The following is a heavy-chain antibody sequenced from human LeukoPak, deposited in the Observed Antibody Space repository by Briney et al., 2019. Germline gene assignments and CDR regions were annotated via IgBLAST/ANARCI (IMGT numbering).Heavy chain of an antibody. CDR1: GGTFSSYA. D-gene: IGHD2-2*01. J-gene: IGHJ4*02. Sequence: GASVKVSCKASGGTFSSYAISWVRQAPGQGLEWMGRIIPILGIANYAQKFQGRVTITADKSTSTAYMELSSLRSEDTAVYYCARAIVPRYCSSTSCYAGISYYFDYWGQGTLVTVSS. CDR3: ARAIVPRYCSSTSCYAGISYYFDY. V-gene: IGHV1-69*04. CDR2: IIPILGIA.